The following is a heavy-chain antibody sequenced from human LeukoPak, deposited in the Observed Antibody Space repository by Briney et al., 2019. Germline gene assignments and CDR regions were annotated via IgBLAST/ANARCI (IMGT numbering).Heavy chain of an antibody. CDR1: GYTFTDYY. Sequence: ASVKVSCKASGYTFTDYYMHWVRQAPGQGFEWMGWINPNDGDTNYAQKFQGRVTMTRDTSISTAHMEVSRLRSDDTAVYYCARANFLYCSSSTCLFDYWGQGTLVAVS. V-gene: IGHV1-2*02. J-gene: IGHJ4*02. CDR3: ARANFLYCSSSTCLFDY. CDR2: INPNDGDT. D-gene: IGHD2-2*01.